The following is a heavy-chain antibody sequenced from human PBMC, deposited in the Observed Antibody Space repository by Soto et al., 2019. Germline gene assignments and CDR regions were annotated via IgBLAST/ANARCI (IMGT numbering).Heavy chain of an antibody. CDR2: ISGSGGST. Sequence: EVQLLESGGGLVQPGGSLRLSCAASGFTFSNFAMNWVRQAPGKGLEWVSAISGSGGSTYYADSVKGRFTISRDNSKNTLYLQMNSLRAEDTAVYYCAKDPPSLVVPAAIHFDYWGQGTLVTVSS. V-gene: IGHV3-23*01. J-gene: IGHJ4*02. D-gene: IGHD2-2*02. CDR1: GFTFSNFA. CDR3: AKDPPSLVVPAAIHFDY.